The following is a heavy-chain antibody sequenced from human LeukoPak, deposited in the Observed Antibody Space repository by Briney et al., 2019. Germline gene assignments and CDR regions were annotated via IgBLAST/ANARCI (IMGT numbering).Heavy chain of an antibody. J-gene: IGHJ4*02. D-gene: IGHD3-10*01. CDR1: GGSFSGNY. V-gene: IGHV4-34*01. Sequence: TPSETLSLTCTVYGGSFSGNYWSWIRQPPGKGLEWIGEINEGGSTNYNPSLKSRLTISVDTSKNQFSLKLSSVTAADTAVYYCARHCGSGSYYPHWGQGTLVTVSS. CDR3: ARHCGSGSYYPH. CDR2: INEGGST.